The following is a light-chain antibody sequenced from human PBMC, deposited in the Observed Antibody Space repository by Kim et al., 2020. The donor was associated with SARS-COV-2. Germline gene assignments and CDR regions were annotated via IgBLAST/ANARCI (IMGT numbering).Light chain of an antibody. V-gene: IGLV1-47*01. J-gene: IGLJ1*01. CDR2: RNN. CDR1: SSSIGSNY. CDR3: AAWDDSLSGHYV. Sequence: QSVLTQPPSASGTPGQRVTISCSGSSSSIGSNYVYWYQQLPGTAPKLLIYRNNQRPSGVPDRFSGSKSGTSASLAISGLRSEDEADYYCAAWDDSLSGHYVFGTGTQLTVL.